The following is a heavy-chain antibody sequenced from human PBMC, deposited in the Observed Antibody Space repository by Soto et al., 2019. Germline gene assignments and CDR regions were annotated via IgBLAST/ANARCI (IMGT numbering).Heavy chain of an antibody. V-gene: IGHV4-34*12. D-gene: IGHD3-22*01. CDR1: DGSFSGYY. CDR2: IFHGGST. CDR3: ARPHYDSNTFYSFFDY. Sequence: QVQLQQWGAGLLKPSETLSLTCAVYDGSFSGYYWSWIRQPPGKGLEWIGEIFHGGSTDYSPSLKSRVTISVDTSKNQFSLELSSVTAADTAVYYCARPHYDSNTFYSFFDYWDQGTLVTVSS. J-gene: IGHJ4*02.